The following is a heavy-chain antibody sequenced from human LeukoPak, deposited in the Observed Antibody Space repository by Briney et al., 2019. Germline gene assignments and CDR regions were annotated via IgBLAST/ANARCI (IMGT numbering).Heavy chain of an antibody. CDR3: ARDLVPDYYDSSGYYLQH. D-gene: IGHD3-22*01. J-gene: IGHJ1*01. CDR1: GYIFTSYY. Sequence: ASVKVSCKASGYIFTSYYMHWVRQAPGQGLEWMGLINPSGGSTRYAQKFQGRVTMTRDMSTSTVYMELSSLRSEDTAVYYCARDLVPDYYDSSGYYLQHWGQGTLVTVSS. V-gene: IGHV1-46*01. CDR2: INPSGGST.